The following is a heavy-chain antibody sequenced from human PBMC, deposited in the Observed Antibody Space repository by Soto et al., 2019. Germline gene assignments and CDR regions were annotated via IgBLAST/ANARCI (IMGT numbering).Heavy chain of an antibody. CDR3: VKRDMDGDFVAW. D-gene: IGHD4-17*01. J-gene: IGHJ4*02. CDR2: ISDSGGST. CDR1: GFTFTSCG. V-gene: IGHV3-23*01. Sequence: EVQLLESGGGLVQPGGSLRLSCAAYGFTFTSCGMSWVRQAPGKGLEWISVISDSGGSTYYAESVKGRFTISRDNSKNTLYLQLNSMRAEDTAVYYCVKRDMDGDFVAWWGQGTLVTVS.